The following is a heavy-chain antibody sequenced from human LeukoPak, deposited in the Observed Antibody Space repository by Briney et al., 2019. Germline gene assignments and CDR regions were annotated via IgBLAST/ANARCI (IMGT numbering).Heavy chain of an antibody. CDR2: IYYSGST. CDR3: ARRANGEGYFDY. Sequence: SETLSLACTVSGGSISSYYWSWIRQPPGKGLEWIGYIYYSGSTNYNPSLKSRVTISVDTSKNQFSLKLSSVTAADTAVYYCARRANGEGYFDYWGQGTLVTVSS. V-gene: IGHV4-59*08. CDR1: GGSISSYY. J-gene: IGHJ4*02.